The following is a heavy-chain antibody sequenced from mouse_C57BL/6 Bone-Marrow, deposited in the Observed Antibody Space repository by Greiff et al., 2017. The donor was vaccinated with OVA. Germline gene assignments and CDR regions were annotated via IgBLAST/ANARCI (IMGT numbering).Heavy chain of an antibody. CDR1: GFTFSDYY. CDR3: ARHELFYYAMDY. V-gene: IGHV5-12*01. Sequence: EVKVEESGGGLVQPGGSLKLSCAASGFTFSDYYMYWVRQTPEKRLEWVAYISNGGGSTYYPDTVKGRFTISRDNAKNTLYLQMSRLKSEDTAMYYCARHELFYYAMDYWGQGTSVTVSS. CDR2: ISNGGGST. J-gene: IGHJ4*01.